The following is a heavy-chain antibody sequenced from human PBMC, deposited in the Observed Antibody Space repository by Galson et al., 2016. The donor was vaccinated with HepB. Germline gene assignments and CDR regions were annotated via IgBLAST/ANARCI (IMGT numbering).Heavy chain of an antibody. J-gene: IGHJ6*03. CDR1: GYSFTSYW. CDR3: ARRSGLAATDYYYYYRDV. V-gene: IGHV5-10-1*01. CDR2: IDPSDSYT. Sequence: QSGAEVKKPGESLRISCKGSGYSFTSYWITWVRQMPGKGLEWMGTIDPSDSYTNYSPSFQGHVTISADKSISTAYLQWSSLKASDTAMYYCARRSGLAATDYYYYYRDVWGKGATVTVSS. D-gene: IGHD2-15*01.